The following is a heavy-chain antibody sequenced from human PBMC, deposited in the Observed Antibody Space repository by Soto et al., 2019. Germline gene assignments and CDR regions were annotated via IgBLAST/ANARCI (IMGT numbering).Heavy chain of an antibody. V-gene: IGHV1-18*04. CDR3: ARDPGYYYDLYGMDV. J-gene: IGHJ6*02. D-gene: IGHD3-22*01. CDR2: ISAYNGNT. Sequence: XSVKVSFTATGYTFTSYGISLVRHSPGQGLEWMGWISAYNGNTNYAQKLQGRVTMTTDTSTSTAYMELRSLRSDDTAVYYCARDPGYYYDLYGMDVWGQGTTVTVSS. CDR1: GYTFTSYG.